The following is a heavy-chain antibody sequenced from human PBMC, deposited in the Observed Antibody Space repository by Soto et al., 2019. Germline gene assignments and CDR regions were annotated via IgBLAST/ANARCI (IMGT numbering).Heavy chain of an antibody. Sequence: QVLLMQSGAEVKKPGSSVKVSCTSSGGPFSSYGISWVRQVPGQGLEWLGGIIPLFGTPSYARKFQDRLTISADESTTTAYMELSSLTSEDTAMYFCARDATIQMANFDFWGQGTLVTVSS. CDR1: GGPFSSYG. D-gene: IGHD5-18*01. CDR3: ARDATIQMANFDF. V-gene: IGHV1-69*01. J-gene: IGHJ4*02. CDR2: IIPLFGTP.